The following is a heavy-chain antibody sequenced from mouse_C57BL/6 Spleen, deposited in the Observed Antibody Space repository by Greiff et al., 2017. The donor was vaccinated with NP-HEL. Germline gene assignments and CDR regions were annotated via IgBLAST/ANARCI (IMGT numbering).Heavy chain of an antibody. J-gene: IGHJ4*01. V-gene: IGHV7-3*01. CDR3: ARYDGSGYYYAMDY. Sequence: EVKLMESGGGLVQPGGSLSLSCAASGFTFTDYYMSWVRQPPGKALEWLGFIRNKANGYTTEYSASVKGRFTISRDDSQSILYLQMNALRAEDSATYYCARYDGSGYYYAMDYWGQGTSVTVSS. CDR1: GFTFTDYY. D-gene: IGHD1-1*01. CDR2: IRNKANGYTT.